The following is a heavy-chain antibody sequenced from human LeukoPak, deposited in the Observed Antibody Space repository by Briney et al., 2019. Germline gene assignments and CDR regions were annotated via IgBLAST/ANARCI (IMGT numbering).Heavy chain of an antibody. D-gene: IGHD3-22*01. J-gene: IGHJ4*02. CDR1: GFNFGSYS. CDR3: ARDYYDSSGYYGY. Sequence: GGSLRLSCAASGFNFGSYSMHWVRQAPGKGLEWVAVISYDGNNKYYADSVKGRFTISRDNSKNTLYLQMNSLRAEDTAVYYCARDYYDSSGYYGYWGQGTPVTVSS. CDR2: ISYDGNNK. V-gene: IGHV3-30-3*01.